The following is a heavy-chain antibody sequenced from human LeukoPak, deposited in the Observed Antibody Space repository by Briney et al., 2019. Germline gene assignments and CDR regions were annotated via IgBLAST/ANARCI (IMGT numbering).Heavy chain of an antibody. D-gene: IGHD2-2*01. J-gene: IGHJ4*02. V-gene: IGHV3-72*01. CDR2: SRNKPNSYTT. CDR1: GFTFSDHY. CDR3: ARARGGYCGDTSCSYYFDY. Sequence: GGSLRLSCAASGFTFSDHYMDWVRQAPGKGLEWVGRSRNKPNSYTTEYAASVKGRFTISRDESKNSLDLQMNSLTSEDTALYYCARARGGYCGDTSCSYYFDYWGQGALVTVSS.